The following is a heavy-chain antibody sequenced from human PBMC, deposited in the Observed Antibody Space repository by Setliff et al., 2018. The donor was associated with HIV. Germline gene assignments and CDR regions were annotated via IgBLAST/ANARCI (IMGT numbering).Heavy chain of an antibody. CDR3: ASGLAVAGYFGY. CDR2: IYTSGST. Sequence: SETLSLTCTVSGGSISSGSYFWTWIRQPAGKGLEWIGRIYTSGSTNYNPSLKSRVTISVDTSKNQFSLNLRSVTAADTALYYCASGLAVAGYFGYWGQGALVTVSS. CDR1: GGSISSGSYF. V-gene: IGHV4-61*02. J-gene: IGHJ4*02. D-gene: IGHD6-19*01.